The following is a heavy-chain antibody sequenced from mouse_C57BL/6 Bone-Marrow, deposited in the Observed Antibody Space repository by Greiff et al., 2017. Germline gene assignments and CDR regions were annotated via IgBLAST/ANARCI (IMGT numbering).Heavy chain of an antibody. V-gene: IGHV1-15*01. CDR2: IDPETGGT. D-gene: IGHD3-2*02. CDR3: TRQAGRGFAY. J-gene: IGHJ3*01. CDR1: GYTFTDYE. Sequence: QVQLQQSGAELVRPGASVTLSCKASGYTFTDYEMHWVKQTPVHGLEWIGAIDPETGGTAYNQKFKGKAILTADKSSSTAYMELRSLTSEDSAVYYCTRQAGRGFAYWGQGTLVTVSA.